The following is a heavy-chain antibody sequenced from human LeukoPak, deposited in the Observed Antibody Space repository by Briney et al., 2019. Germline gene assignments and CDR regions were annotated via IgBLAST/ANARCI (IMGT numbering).Heavy chain of an antibody. D-gene: IGHD3-10*01. Sequence: PSETLSLTCAVYGGSFSGYYWSWIRQPPGKGLEWIGEINHSGSTNYNPSLKSRVTISVDTSKNQFSLKLSSVTAADTAVYYCARDRMVRGVSRAFDIWGQGTMVTVSS. CDR3: ARDRMVRGVSRAFDI. CDR2: INHSGST. J-gene: IGHJ3*02. V-gene: IGHV4-34*01. CDR1: GGSFSGYY.